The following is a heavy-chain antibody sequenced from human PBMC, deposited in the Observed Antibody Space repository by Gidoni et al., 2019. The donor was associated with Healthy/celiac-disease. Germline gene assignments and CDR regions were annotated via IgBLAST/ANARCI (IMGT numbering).Heavy chain of an antibody. V-gene: IGHV3-11*01. D-gene: IGHD6-13*01. CDR3: ARDQSRLAAAFFDY. J-gene: IGHJ4*02. CDR1: GCTFSDYY. CDR2: ISSSGSTI. Sequence: QVQLVESGGGLVKPGGSLRLCCAASGCTFSDYYVSWIRQAPGKGLEWVAYISSSGSTIYYADSVKGRFTISRDNAKNSLYLQMNSLRAEDTAVYYCARDQSRLAAAFFDYWGQGTLVTVSS.